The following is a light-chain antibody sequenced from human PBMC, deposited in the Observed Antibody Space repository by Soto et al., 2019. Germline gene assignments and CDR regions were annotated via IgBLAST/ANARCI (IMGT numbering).Light chain of an antibody. CDR3: QQGFSRPRT. CDR2: TTS. CDR1: QRIRRD. Sequence: DIQMTQSPSSLSASVGDRVIITCRASQRIRRDLNWYQQRPGKAPKLLIYTTSNLESDVPSRFSGSGSGTDFTLTINNLQPGDFATYICQQGFSRPRTFGQGTTVEIK. V-gene: IGKV1-39*01. J-gene: IGKJ1*01.